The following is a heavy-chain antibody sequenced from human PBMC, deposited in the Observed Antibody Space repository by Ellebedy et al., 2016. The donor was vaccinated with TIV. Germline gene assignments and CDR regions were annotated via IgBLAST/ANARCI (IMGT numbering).Heavy chain of an antibody. CDR2: FDPEDGET. V-gene: IGHV1-24*01. D-gene: IGHD3-10*01. Sequence: AASVKVSCKVSGYTLTELSMHWVRQAPGKGLEWMGGFDPEDGETIYAQKFQGRVTMTEDTSTDTAYMELSSLRSEDTAVYYCATDLMKGLPMVRGVIPADWGQGTLVTVSS. CDR3: ATDLMKGLPMVRGVIPAD. J-gene: IGHJ4*02. CDR1: GYTLTELS.